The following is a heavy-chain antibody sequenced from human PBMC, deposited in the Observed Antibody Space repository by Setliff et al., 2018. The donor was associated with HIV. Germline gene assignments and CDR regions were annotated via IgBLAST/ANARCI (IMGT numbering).Heavy chain of an antibody. Sequence: GGSLRLSCAASGITFSGYSMSWVRQAPGKGLEWVSAISPTGTGTYYADSVRGRFTISRDNSKNTLYLQMNSLKPEDTAVYYCAKVDNGHCLSNSCRDFDYWGQGTLVTVSS. V-gene: IGHV3-23*01. CDR2: ISPTGTGT. CDR1: GITFSGYS. D-gene: IGHD2-2*03. CDR3: AKVDNGHCLSNSCRDFDY. J-gene: IGHJ4*02.